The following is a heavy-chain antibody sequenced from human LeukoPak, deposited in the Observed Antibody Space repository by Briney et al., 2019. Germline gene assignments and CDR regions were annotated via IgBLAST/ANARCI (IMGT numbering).Heavy chain of an antibody. Sequence: PGGSLRLSCAASGFTFSSYWMSWVRQAPGKGLEWVANIKQDGSEKYYVDSVKGRFTISRDNAKNSLYLQMNSLRAEDTAVYYCARDPRVRIAAAGPRVDYWGQGTLVTVSS. CDR3: ARDPRVRIAAAGPRVDY. V-gene: IGHV3-7*01. D-gene: IGHD6-13*01. CDR1: GFTFSSYW. CDR2: IKQDGSEK. J-gene: IGHJ4*02.